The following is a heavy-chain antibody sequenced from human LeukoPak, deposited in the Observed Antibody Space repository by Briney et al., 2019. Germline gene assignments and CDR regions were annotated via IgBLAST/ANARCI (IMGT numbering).Heavy chain of an antibody. CDR2: ISYDVSKK. CDR1: GFTFSSN. D-gene: IGHD3-9*01. J-gene: IGHJ3*02. V-gene: IGHV3-30*18. CDR3: AKEYDRVHDAFDI. Sequence: GRSLRLSCVVSGFTFSSNHWVSQAPGKGLEWVAVISYDVSKKYYADSVKGRFTISRDSSKNTLSLQMNSLRAEDTAVYYCAKEYDRVHDAFDIWGQGTMVTVSS.